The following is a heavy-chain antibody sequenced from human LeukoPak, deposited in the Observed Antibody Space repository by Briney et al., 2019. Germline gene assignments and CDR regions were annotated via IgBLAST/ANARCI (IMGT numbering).Heavy chain of an antibody. CDR1: GYTFSSYA. V-gene: IGHV1-3*01. J-gene: IGHJ4*02. D-gene: IGHD3-22*01. Sequence: ASVKVSCKASGYTFSSYALHWVRQAPGQRLEWMGWVNAGNGDTKYSQKFQGRVTFTRDTFATTAYVELSSLRSEDTAVYYCTRDYYNTSGYYDSNYWGQGTLVTVSS. CDR2: VNAGNGDT. CDR3: TRDYYNTSGYYDSNY.